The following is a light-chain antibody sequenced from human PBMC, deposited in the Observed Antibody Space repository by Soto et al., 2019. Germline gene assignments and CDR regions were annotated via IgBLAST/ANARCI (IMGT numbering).Light chain of an antibody. CDR1: QGIGSF. Sequence: DIQLTQSPSFLSASVGDRVTITCRASQGIGSFLAWYQQKQGKAPRLLIYSASTLQSGVSLRFSGSGSGTEFTLTISSLQSEDFATYYCQQFNSSPPTFGQGTKVEIK. CDR3: QQFNSSPPT. V-gene: IGKV1-9*01. CDR2: SAS. J-gene: IGKJ1*01.